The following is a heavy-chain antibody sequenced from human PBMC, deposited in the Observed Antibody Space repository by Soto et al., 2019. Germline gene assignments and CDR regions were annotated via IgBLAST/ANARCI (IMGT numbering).Heavy chain of an antibody. V-gene: IGHV4-59*01. D-gene: IGHD6-19*01. Sequence: PSETLSLTCTVSGGPISTYYWSWIRQPPGKGLEWIGYIYYSGSTSYNPSLKSRVTISVDTSKNQFSLKLRSVTAADTAVYYCASDRSSGWDQGYGMDVWGQGTKVTVSS. CDR3: ASDRSSGWDQGYGMDV. CDR2: IYYSGST. J-gene: IGHJ6*02. CDR1: GGPISTYY.